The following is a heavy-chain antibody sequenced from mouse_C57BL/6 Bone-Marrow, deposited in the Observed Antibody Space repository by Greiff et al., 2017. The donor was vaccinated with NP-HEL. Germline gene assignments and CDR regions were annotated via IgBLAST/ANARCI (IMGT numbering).Heavy chain of an antibody. V-gene: IGHV3-6*01. Sequence: EVKLMESGPGLVKPSQSLSLTCSVTGYSITSGYYWNWIRQFPGNKLEWMGYISYDGSNNYNPSLKNRISITRDTSKNQFFLKLNSVTTEDTATYYCARKYYGSSYGFAYWGQGTLVTVSA. J-gene: IGHJ3*01. CDR3: ARKYYGSSYGFAY. CDR2: ISYDGSN. CDR1: GYSITSGYY. D-gene: IGHD1-1*01.